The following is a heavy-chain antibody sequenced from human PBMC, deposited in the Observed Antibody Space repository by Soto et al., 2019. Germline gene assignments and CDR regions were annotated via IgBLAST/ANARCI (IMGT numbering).Heavy chain of an antibody. CDR1: GGTFSSYA. D-gene: IGHD4-4*01. CDR2: IIPIFGTA. J-gene: IGHJ6*02. Sequence: QVQLVQSGAEVKKPGSSVKVSCKASGGTFSSYAISWVRQAPGQGLEWMGGIIPIFGTANYAQKFQGRVTITADESTSTAYMELSSLRSEDTAVYYCASTAGPHDYSKRYYYYGMDVWGQGTTVTVSS. V-gene: IGHV1-69*01. CDR3: ASTAGPHDYSKRYYYYGMDV.